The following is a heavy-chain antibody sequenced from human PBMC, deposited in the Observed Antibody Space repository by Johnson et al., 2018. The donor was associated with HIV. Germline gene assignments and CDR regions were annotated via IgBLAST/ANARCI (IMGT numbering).Heavy chain of an antibody. D-gene: IGHD2-21*01. Sequence: QVQLVESGGGVVQPGRSLRLSCAASGFTFSTYGMHWVRQAPGKGLEWVAVIWYDGRSKYYADSVKGRFTISGDNSKNTLYLQMNSRRDEDTAVYYCARGGGCGGDCYSGYDAFDIWGQGTMVTV. J-gene: IGHJ3*02. CDR3: ARGGGCGGDCYSGYDAFDI. CDR2: IWYDGRSK. V-gene: IGHV3-33*01. CDR1: GFTFSTYG.